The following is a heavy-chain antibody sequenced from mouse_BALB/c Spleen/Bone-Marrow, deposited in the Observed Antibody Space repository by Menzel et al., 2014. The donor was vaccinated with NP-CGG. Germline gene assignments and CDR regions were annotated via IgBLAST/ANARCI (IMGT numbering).Heavy chain of an antibody. J-gene: IGHJ2*01. Sequence: EVKLVDSGGGLVQPGDSLRLSCAPSGFTFSDFYMEWVRPPPGKRLEWIAASRNKAHDFTTEYSASVKGRFIVSRDTSQGIFYLQMNALRAEDTAIYYCARGELETGSFDYWGQGTTLTVSS. D-gene: IGHD4-1*01. CDR1: GFTFSDFY. CDR2: SRNKAHDFTT. CDR3: ARGELETGSFDY. V-gene: IGHV7-1*02.